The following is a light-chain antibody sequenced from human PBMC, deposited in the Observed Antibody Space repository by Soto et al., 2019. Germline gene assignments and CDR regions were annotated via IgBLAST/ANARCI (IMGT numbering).Light chain of an antibody. V-gene: IGKV3-15*01. Sequence: EIVMTQSPATLSVSPGERATISCRASQSVSSNLAWYQQKPGQAPRLLIYGASTRATGIPARFSGSGSGTEFTLTISSLQSEDFAVYYCQQYNNWPPLWTFGQWTKLEIK. J-gene: IGKJ2*02. CDR1: QSVSSN. CDR2: GAS. CDR3: QQYNNWPPLWT.